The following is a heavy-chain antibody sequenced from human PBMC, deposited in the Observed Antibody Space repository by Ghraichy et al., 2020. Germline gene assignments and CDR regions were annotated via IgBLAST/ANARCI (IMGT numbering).Heavy chain of an antibody. J-gene: IGHJ6*02. V-gene: IGHV3-48*02. CDR3: GRDPQGGWLTRYYYYGMDV. CDR1: GFTFSSYS. Sequence: GGSLRLSCAASGFTFSSYSMNWVRQAPGKGLEWVSYISSSSTIYYADSVKGRFTISRDNAKNSLYLQMNSLRDEDTAVYYCGRDPQGGWLTRYYYYGMDVWGQGTTVTVSS. CDR2: ISSSSTI. D-gene: IGHD3-22*01.